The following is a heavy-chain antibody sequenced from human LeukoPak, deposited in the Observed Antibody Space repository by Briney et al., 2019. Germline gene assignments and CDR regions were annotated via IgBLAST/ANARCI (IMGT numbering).Heavy chain of an antibody. Sequence: SVKVSCKATGGTFSSYALSWVRQAPGQGLEWMGRIIPIFGTTTYAQDFQGRLTITTDESTNTAHMELSSLTSEDTAVYYCATHPDLGDLSSDDWGQGTLVTVSS. CDR2: IIPIFGTT. J-gene: IGHJ4*02. V-gene: IGHV1-69*05. CDR1: GGTFSSYA. CDR3: ATHPDLGDLSSDD. D-gene: IGHD3-16*02.